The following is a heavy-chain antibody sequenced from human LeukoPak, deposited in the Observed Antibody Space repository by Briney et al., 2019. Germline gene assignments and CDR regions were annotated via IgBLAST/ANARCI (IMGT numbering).Heavy chain of an antibody. J-gene: IGHJ4*02. D-gene: IGHD2-2*01. CDR1: GFTFSSYG. V-gene: IGHV3-33*03. Sequence: GESLRLSCAASGFTFSSYGMHWVRQPPGKGLEWVAVIWNDGSNKYYADSVKGRFTISRDNAKKSLYLQMDSLRAEDTAVYYCAGPTCLRGGYCSTNSWGQGTLVTVSS. CDR3: AGPTCLRGGYCSTNS. CDR2: IWNDGSNK.